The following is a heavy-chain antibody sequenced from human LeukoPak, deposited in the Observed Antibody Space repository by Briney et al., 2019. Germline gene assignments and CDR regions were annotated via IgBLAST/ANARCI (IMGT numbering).Heavy chain of an antibody. D-gene: IGHD6-19*01. V-gene: IGHV4-39*01. Sequence: SKTLSLTCTVSGGSISSSSYYWGWIRQPPGKGLEWIGTIYYSGSTYYNPSLKSRVTISVDTSKNQFSLNLSSVTAADTAVYYCARLLVGGSYWYFDLWGRGTLVTVSS. CDR2: IYYSGST. J-gene: IGHJ2*01. CDR3: ARLLVGGSYWYFDL. CDR1: GGSISSSSYY.